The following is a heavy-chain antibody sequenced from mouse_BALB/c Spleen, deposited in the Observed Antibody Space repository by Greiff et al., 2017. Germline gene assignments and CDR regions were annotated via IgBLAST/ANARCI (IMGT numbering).Heavy chain of an antibody. CDR2: IYPGDGDT. Sequence: QVQLQQSGAELARPGASVKLSCKASGYTFTSYWMQWVKQRPGQGLEWIGAIYPGDGDTRYTQKFKGKATLTADKSSSTAYMQLSSLASEDSAVYYCATVRRWEVAWFAYWGQGTLVTVSA. CDR3: ATVRRWEVAWFAY. V-gene: IGHV1-87*01. CDR1: GYTFTSYW. J-gene: IGHJ3*01. D-gene: IGHD2-14*01.